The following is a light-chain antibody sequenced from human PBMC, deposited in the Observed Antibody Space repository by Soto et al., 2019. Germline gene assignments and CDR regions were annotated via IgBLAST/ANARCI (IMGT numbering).Light chain of an antibody. CDR3: TSYTTTNTYV. CDR2: LVT. CDR1: SSDVGGHNF. J-gene: IGLJ1*01. Sequence: SVLTQPASVSASPGQSITISCTGTSSDVGGHNFVSLYQHHPGKAPRLIIFLVTNRPSGVSNRFSASKSGSTASLTISGLQAEDEADYYCTSYTTTNTYVFGTGTKVTVL. V-gene: IGLV2-14*01.